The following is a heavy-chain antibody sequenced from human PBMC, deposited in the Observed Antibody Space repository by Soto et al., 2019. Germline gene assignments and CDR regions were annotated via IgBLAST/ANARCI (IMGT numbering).Heavy chain of an antibody. CDR2: ISNNGINK. Sequence: QVQLVESGGCVVQPGRSLRLSCAASGFTFSSYTMYWVREGPGKGLEWVAGISNNGINKDYADSVKGRFIVSRDNSKNTLNLQINSLRRDDSAIYYCAREWSISVGAPGYWGQGTLVTVSS. J-gene: IGHJ4*02. D-gene: IGHD6-19*01. V-gene: IGHV3-30-3*01. CDR1: GFTFSSYT. CDR3: AREWSISVGAPGY.